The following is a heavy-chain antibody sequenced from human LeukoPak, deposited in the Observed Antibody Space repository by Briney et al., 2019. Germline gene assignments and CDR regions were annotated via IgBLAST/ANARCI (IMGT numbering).Heavy chain of an antibody. CDR2: ISGSSSYI. CDR1: GFTFSSDS. J-gene: IGHJ6*03. CDR3: ARDNYFYYYMDV. V-gene: IGHV3-21*01. Sequence: GGSLRLSCAASGFTFSSDSMNWVRQAPGKGLEWVSSISGSSSYIYYADSVKGRFTISRDNAKNSLYLQMNSLRAEDTAVYYCARDNYFYYYMDVWGKGTTVTISS.